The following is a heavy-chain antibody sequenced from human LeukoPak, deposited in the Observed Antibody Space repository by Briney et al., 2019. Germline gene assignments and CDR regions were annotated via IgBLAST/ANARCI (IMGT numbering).Heavy chain of an antibody. J-gene: IGHJ3*02. V-gene: IGHV1-18*01. Sequence: ASVKVSCKASGYTFTNYGISWVRQAPGQGLECMGWISAYNGNTNYAQRFQGRVTMTTDTSTSTAYMELSSLRSEDTAVYYCAREGADSSGYSDAFDIWGQGTMVTVSS. CDR2: ISAYNGNT. D-gene: IGHD3-22*01. CDR1: GYTFTNYG. CDR3: AREGADSSGYSDAFDI.